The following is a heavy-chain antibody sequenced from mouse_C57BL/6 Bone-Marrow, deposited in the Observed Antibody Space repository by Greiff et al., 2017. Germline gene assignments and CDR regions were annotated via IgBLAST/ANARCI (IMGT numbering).Heavy chain of an antibody. J-gene: IGHJ4*01. D-gene: IGHD2-3*01. V-gene: IGHV1-81*01. CDR1: GYTFTSYG. Sequence: VQLQQSGAELARPGASVKLSCKASGYTFTSYGIRWVKQRTGQGLEWIGEIYPRSGNTYYNEKFKGKATLTADKSSSTAYMELRSLTSEDSAVYFCARRCGFYDHYAMDYWGQGTSVTVSS. CDR3: ARRCGFYDHYAMDY. CDR2: IYPRSGNT.